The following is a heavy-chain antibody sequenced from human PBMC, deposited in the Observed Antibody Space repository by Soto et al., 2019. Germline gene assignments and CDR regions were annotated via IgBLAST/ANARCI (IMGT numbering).Heavy chain of an antibody. D-gene: IGHD3-3*01. J-gene: IGHJ5*02. CDR1: GYTFTSYG. CDR2: ISAYNGNT. Sequence: ASVKVSCKASGYTFTSYGISWVRQAPGQGLEWMGWISAYNGNTNYAQKLQGRVTMTTDTSTSTAYMELRSLRSDDTAVYYCARDSPNTSCGVVTDKNWFDPWGQGTLVTVS. V-gene: IGHV1-18*01. CDR3: ARDSPNTSCGVVTDKNWFDP.